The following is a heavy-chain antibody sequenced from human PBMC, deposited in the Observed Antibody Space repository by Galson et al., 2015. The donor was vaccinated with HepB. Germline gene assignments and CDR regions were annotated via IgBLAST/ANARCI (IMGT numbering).Heavy chain of an antibody. CDR3: ARVRGSGWYAVEVAPSYYHGMDV. Sequence: SLRLSCAASGFTFSSYSMNWVRQAPGKGLEWVSSISSSSSYIYYADSVKGRFTISRDNAKNSLYLQMNSLRAEDTAVYYCARVRGSGWYAVEVAPSYYHGMDVWGQGTTVTVSS. V-gene: IGHV3-21*01. J-gene: IGHJ6*02. CDR1: GFTFSSYS. D-gene: IGHD6-19*01. CDR2: ISSSSSYI.